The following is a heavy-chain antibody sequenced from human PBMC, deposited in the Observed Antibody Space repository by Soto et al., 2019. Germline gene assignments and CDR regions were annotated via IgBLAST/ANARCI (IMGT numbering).Heavy chain of an antibody. Sequence: EVQLVESGGGLVQPGGSLRLSCAASGFTFSEYSMNWVRQAPGRGLEWVSYISVTSNTMYYADSVKGRFTISRDTAKSSLYLQMSSLRDEDTAVYFCARERGEAFDVWGQGPMVTVSS. V-gene: IGHV3-48*02. CDR3: ARERGEAFDV. D-gene: IGHD3-16*01. CDR2: ISVTSNTM. J-gene: IGHJ3*01. CDR1: GFTFSEYS.